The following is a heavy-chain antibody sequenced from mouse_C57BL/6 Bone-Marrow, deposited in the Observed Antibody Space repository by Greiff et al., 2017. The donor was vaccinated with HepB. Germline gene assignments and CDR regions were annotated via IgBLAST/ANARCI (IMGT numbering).Heavy chain of an antibody. V-gene: IGHV1-52*01. J-gene: IGHJ2*01. CDR1: GYTFTSYW. CDR3: ARRGTTVVEDY. CDR2: IDPSDSET. D-gene: IGHD1-1*01. Sequence: QVQLQQPGAELVRPGSSVKLSCKASGYTFTSYWMHWVKQRPIQGLEWIGNIDPSDSETHYNQKFKDKATLTVDKSSSTAYMQLSSLTSEDSAVYYCARRGTTVVEDYWGQGTTLTVSS.